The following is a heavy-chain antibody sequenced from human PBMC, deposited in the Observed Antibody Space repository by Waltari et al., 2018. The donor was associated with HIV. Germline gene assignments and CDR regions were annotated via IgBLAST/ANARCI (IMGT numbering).Heavy chain of an antibody. J-gene: IGHJ6*02. Sequence: EVQLVESGGGFVPPGGSVSLSCAASGFMFSRSCLHWVRQVPGKGLEWVSRINSDASTTHYADSVKGRFTISRDNAKNILYLQMNSLGVEDTAIYYCASPVGAARAFFYNVDVWGQGTTVTVSS. CDR3: ASPVGAARAFFYNVDV. V-gene: IGHV3-74*01. CDR1: GFMFSRSC. CDR2: INSDASTT. D-gene: IGHD2-15*01.